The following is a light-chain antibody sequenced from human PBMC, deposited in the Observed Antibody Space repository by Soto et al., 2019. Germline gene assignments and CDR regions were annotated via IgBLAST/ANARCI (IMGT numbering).Light chain of an antibody. J-gene: IGLJ1*01. CDR3: SSYTSSSTRG. CDR1: SSDVGGYNY. CDR2: EVS. V-gene: IGLV2-14*01. Sequence: QSALTQPASVSGSPGQSITISCTGTSSDVGGYNYVSWYQQHQGKAPKLMIYEVSNRPSGVSNRFSGSKSGNTASLTISGLQAEDEADYYCSSYTSSSTRGFGTGTRSPS.